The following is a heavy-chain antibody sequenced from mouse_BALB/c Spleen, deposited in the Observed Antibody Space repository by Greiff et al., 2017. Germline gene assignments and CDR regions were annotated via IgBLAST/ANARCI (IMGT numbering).Heavy chain of an antibody. D-gene: IGHD2-14*01. CDR1: GYTFSSYW. J-gene: IGHJ4*01. V-gene: IGHV1-9*01. CDR3: ASNRYDPYYAMDY. CDR2: ILPGSGST. Sequence: QVQLQQSGAELMKPGASVKISCKATGYTFSSYWIEWVKQRPGHGLEWIGEILPGSGSTNYNEKFKGKATFTADTSSNTAYMQLSSLTSEDSAVYYCASNRYDPYYAMDYWGQGTSVTVSS.